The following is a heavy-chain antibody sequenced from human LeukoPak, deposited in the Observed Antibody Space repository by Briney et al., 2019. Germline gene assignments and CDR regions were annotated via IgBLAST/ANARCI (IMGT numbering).Heavy chain of an antibody. D-gene: IGHD6-13*01. Sequence: KPGRSLRLSCTISGFTFGDYVLNWFRQAPGKGLEWVGFIRSKTYGGTTEYAASVKDRFTISRDDSKSIVYLQMNSLKTEDTAVYYCASGGGWYSPDYWGQGTLVTVSS. CDR2: IRSKTYGGTT. CDR3: ASGGGWYSPDY. V-gene: IGHV3-49*05. CDR1: GFTFGDYV. J-gene: IGHJ4*02.